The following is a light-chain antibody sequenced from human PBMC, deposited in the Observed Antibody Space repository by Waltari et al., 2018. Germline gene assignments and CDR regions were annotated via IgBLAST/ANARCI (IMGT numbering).Light chain of an antibody. J-gene: IGKJ2*01. CDR2: GAS. Sequence: EIVMTQSPATLSVSPGEGATLSCRASQSVSSNLAWYQHKPGQASRLLIYGASTRATGIPARFSGSGSGTEFTLTISSLQSEDFAFYYCQQYNNWPPEDTFGQGTKLEIK. V-gene: IGKV3-15*01. CDR3: QQYNNWPPEDT. CDR1: QSVSSN.